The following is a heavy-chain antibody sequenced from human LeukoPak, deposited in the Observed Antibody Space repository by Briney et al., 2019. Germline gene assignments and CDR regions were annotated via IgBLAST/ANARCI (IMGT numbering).Heavy chain of an antibody. D-gene: IGHD3-10*01. CDR3: ARRVTMVRGVIRYFDY. CDR1: GYSFTSYW. V-gene: IGHV5-51*01. Sequence: GESLKISCKGSGYSFTSYWIGWVRPMPGKGLEWMGIIYPGDSDTRYSPSFQGQVTISADKSISTAYLQWSSLKASDTAMYYCARRVTMVRGVIRYFDYWGQGTLVTVSS. J-gene: IGHJ4*02. CDR2: IYPGDSDT.